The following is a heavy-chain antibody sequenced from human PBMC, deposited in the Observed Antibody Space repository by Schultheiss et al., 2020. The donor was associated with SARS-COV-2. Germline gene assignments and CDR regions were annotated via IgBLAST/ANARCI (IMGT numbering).Heavy chain of an antibody. V-gene: IGHV3-30-3*01. CDR3: ARAYSGGFAYGRFDG. D-gene: IGHD5-18*01. Sequence: GGSLRLSCAASGFAFSRHAIHWVRQAPGKGLDWVAVIAYDGSNQKYLHSVEGRFTISRDNANNAVYLQMNSLRAEDTALYYCARAYSGGFAYGRFDGWGQGTLVTVSS. CDR1: GFAFSRHA. CDR2: IAYDGSNQ. J-gene: IGHJ4*02.